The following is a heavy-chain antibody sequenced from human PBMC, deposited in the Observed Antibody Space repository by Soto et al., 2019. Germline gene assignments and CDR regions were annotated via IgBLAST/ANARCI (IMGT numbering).Heavy chain of an antibody. CDR1: GGSISSGGYY. Sequence: QVQLQESGPGLVKPSQTLSLTCTVSGGSISSGGYYWSWISQHPGKGLVWIGYIYYSGSTYYNPSLKSRVTISVDTSKIQFSLKLSSVTAADTAVYYCAREASTVVTPDAFDIWGQGTMVTVSS. D-gene: IGHD4-17*01. CDR2: IYYSGST. V-gene: IGHV4-31*03. CDR3: AREASTVVTPDAFDI. J-gene: IGHJ3*02.